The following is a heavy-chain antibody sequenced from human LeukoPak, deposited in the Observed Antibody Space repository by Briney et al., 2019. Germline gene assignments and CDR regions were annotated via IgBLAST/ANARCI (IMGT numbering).Heavy chain of an antibody. J-gene: IGHJ4*02. V-gene: IGHV4-59*01. CDR2: IYYSGST. CDR1: GGSISSYY. CDR3: ASGRFKASSGYYLH. Sequence: KPSETLSLTCTVSGGSISSYYWSWIRQPPGKGLEWIGYIYYSGSTNYNPSLKSRVTISVDTSKNQFSLKLSSVTAADTAVYYCASGRFKASSGYYLHWGQGTLVTVSS. D-gene: IGHD3-22*01.